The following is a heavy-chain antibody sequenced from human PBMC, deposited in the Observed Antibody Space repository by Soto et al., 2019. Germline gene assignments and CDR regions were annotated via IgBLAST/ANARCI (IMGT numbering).Heavy chain of an antibody. CDR1: GFTFSSYA. J-gene: IGHJ4*02. D-gene: IGHD1-26*01. Sequence: SLRLSCAASGFTFSSYAMSWVRQAPGKGLEWVSAISGSGRSTYYADSVKGRFTISRDNSKNTLYLQTNSLRAEDTAVYYCAKSRWELLLYYFDYWGQGTLVTVSS. V-gene: IGHV3-23*01. CDR3: AKSRWELLLYYFDY. CDR2: ISGSGRST.